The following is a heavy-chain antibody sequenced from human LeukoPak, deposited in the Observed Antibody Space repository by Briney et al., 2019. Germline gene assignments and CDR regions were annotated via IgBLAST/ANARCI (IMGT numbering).Heavy chain of an antibody. CDR2: IRSKAYGGTT. Sequence: GGSLRLSCIASGFTFGDYGMSWFRQAPGKGLEWVGFIRSKAYGGTTEYAASVQGRFSISREDSKCIAYLQMNSLRNEDTAVYYCTRGDYYNSSGYNWLIDYWGQGTLVTVSS. CDR1: GFTFGDYG. CDR3: TRGDYYNSSGYNWLIDY. D-gene: IGHD3-22*01. J-gene: IGHJ4*02. V-gene: IGHV3-49*03.